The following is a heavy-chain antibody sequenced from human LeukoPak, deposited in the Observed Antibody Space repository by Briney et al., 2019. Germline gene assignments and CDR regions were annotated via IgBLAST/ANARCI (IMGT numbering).Heavy chain of an antibody. D-gene: IGHD6-19*01. Sequence: SQTLSLTCAVSGGSISSGGYSWSWIRQPPGKGLEWIGYIYHSGSTYYNPSLKSRVTISVDRSKNQFSLKLYSVTAADTAVYYCARGYSSGWSYFQHWGQGTLVTVSS. V-gene: IGHV4-30-2*01. CDR1: GGSISSGGYS. J-gene: IGHJ1*01. CDR2: IYHSGST. CDR3: ARGYSSGWSYFQH.